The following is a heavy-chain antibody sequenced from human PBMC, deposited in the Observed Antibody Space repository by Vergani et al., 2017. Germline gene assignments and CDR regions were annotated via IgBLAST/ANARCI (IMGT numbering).Heavy chain of an antibody. CDR3: ATGAGPFDI. CDR1: GASMSSVGYY. J-gene: IGHJ4*02. V-gene: IGHV4-61*02. CDR2: LCPSGST. D-gene: IGHD7-27*01. Sequence: QVRLEESGPGLVKPSQTLSLTCTVSGASMSSVGYYWTWIRQSAGKRLEWIGRLCPSGSTNYKPSLKSRVTMSIDTSKNQFSLKLTSVTAADTAVYYCATGAGPFDIWGQGTLVTVSS.